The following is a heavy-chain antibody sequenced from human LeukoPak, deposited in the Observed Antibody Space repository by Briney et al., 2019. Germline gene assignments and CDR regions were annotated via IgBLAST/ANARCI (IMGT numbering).Heavy chain of an antibody. D-gene: IGHD5-12*01. CDR2: IYHIGST. CDR3: ARAARYSGYDGLLKRYYFDY. V-gene: IGHV4-38-2*01. CDR1: GYSISSGYY. Sequence: PSETLSLTCAVSGYSISSGYYWGWIRQPPGKGWEWFGSIYHIGSTYYNPSLKSRVTISVDTSKNQFSLKLSSVTAADTAVYYCARAARYSGYDGLLKRYYFDYWGQGTLVTVSS. J-gene: IGHJ4*02.